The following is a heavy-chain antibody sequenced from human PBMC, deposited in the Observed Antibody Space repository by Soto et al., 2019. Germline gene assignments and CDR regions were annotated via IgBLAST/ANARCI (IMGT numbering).Heavy chain of an antibody. Sequence: QVQLQQWGAGLLKPSETLSLTCAVYGGSFSGYYWSWIRQPPGKWLEWIGEINHSGSTNYIPSLTSRVNISVDTSKNQFYLKLSSVTAADTAVYYCARGVATVVTSYFYYWGKGTLVTVSS. D-gene: IGHD5-12*01. CDR2: INHSGST. J-gene: IGHJ4*02. CDR3: ARGVATVVTSYFYY. V-gene: IGHV4-34*01. CDR1: GGSFSGYY.